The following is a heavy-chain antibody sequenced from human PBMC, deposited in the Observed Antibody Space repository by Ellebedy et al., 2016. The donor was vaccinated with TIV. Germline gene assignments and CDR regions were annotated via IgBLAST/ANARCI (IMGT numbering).Heavy chain of an antibody. J-gene: IGHJ4*02. CDR2: INHGGFT. CDR1: GFTFSSYA. Sequence: ESLKISCAASGFTFSSYAMSWVRQSPGKGLEWIGEINHGGFTFYKSSLNSRVTISIDTSKKQFSLRLNSVTAADTAVYYCARGTLGYCSGGNCAGAFDYWGQGTLVTVSS. D-gene: IGHD2-15*01. V-gene: IGHV4-34*01. CDR3: ARGTLGYCSGGNCAGAFDY.